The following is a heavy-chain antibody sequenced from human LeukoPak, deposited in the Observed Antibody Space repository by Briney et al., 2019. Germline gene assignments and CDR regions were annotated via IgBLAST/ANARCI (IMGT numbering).Heavy chain of an antibody. J-gene: IGHJ4*02. D-gene: IGHD7-27*01. Sequence: PGGSLRLSCVASGFTFSGYWMPWVRQVPGKGLVWVTRIKTDGGSTSYADFVKGRFTISRDNSKNTLYLQMNSLRAEDTAVYYCAKNHPGDGDYWGQGTLVTVSS. V-gene: IGHV3-74*01. CDR1: GFTFSGYW. CDR3: AKNHPGDGDY. CDR2: IKTDGGST.